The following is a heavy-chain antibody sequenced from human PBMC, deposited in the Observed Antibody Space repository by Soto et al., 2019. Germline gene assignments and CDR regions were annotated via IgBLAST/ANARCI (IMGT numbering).Heavy chain of an antibody. V-gene: IGHV1-18*01. J-gene: IGHJ1*01. CDR3: ARDLGYYYDSSGFYSYFQY. D-gene: IGHD3-22*01. CDR1: GYTFTNYG. Sequence: QVQLVQSGAEVKKPGASVKVSCNTSGYTFTNYGITWVRQAPGQGLEWMGWISAYNGNTGYTQKLQGRVTITTDTSTSTAYMELRSLRSDDTAVYYCARDLGYYYDSSGFYSYFQYWGQGTLVTVSS. CDR2: ISAYNGNT.